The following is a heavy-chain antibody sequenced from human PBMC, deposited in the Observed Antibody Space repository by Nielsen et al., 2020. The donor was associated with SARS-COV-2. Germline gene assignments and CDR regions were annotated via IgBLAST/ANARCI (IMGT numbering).Heavy chain of an antibody. J-gene: IGHJ5*02. V-gene: IGHV2-5*02. D-gene: IGHD3-10*01. CDR2: IYWDDDK. Sequence: SGPTLVKPPQTLTLTCTFSGFSLSTSGVGVGWIRQPPGKALEWLALIYWDDDKRYSPSLKSRLTITKDTSKNQVVLTMTNMDPVDTATYYCAHRRSLESTWRYYYGSGSSDENWFDPWGQGTLVTVSS. CDR1: GFSLSTSGVG. CDR3: AHRRSLESTWRYYYGSGSSDENWFDP.